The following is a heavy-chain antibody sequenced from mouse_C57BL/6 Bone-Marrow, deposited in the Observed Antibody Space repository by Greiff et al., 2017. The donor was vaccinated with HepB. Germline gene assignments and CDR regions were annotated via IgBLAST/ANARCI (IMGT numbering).Heavy chain of an antibody. D-gene: IGHD1-1*01. CDR3: ARGEYYGHFDY. Sequence: VQLKQSGPGLVKPSQSLSLTCSVTGYSITSGYYWNWIRQFPGNKLEWMGYISYDGSNNYNPSLKNRISITRDTSKNQFFLKLNSVTTEDTATYYCARGEYYGHFDYWGQGTTLTVSS. V-gene: IGHV3-6*01. J-gene: IGHJ2*01. CDR2: ISYDGSN. CDR1: GYSITSGYY.